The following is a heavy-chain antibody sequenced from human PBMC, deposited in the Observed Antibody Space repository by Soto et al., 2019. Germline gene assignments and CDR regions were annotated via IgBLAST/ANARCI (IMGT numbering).Heavy chain of an antibody. CDR2: IYYSGST. CDR3: ARDRFVVVVAATDPNYYYYGMDV. V-gene: IGHV4-31*03. Sequence: QVQLQESGPGLVKPSQTLSLTCTVSGGSISSGGYYWSWIRQHPGKGLEWIGYIYYSGSTYYNPSLKSRVTISVDTSKNQFSLKLSSVTAADTAVYYCARDRFVVVVAATDPNYYYYGMDVWGQGTTVTVSS. CDR1: GGSISSGGYY. J-gene: IGHJ6*02. D-gene: IGHD2-15*01.